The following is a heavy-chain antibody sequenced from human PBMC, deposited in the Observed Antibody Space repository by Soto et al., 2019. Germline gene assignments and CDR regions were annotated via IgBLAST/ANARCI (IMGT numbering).Heavy chain of an antibody. Sequence: QVQLVESGGGLVKPGGSLRLSCAASGFTFSDYYMAWIRQAPGKGLEWASYIGTSGSTNSADSVKGRFTISRDNAKNSLYLQMNSLRAEDAAVDYCVRDNGGTFDYWGQGTLVTVSS. J-gene: IGHJ4*02. CDR3: VRDNGGTFDY. V-gene: IGHV3-11*05. CDR1: GFTFSDYY. CDR2: IGTSGST. D-gene: IGHD2-8*01.